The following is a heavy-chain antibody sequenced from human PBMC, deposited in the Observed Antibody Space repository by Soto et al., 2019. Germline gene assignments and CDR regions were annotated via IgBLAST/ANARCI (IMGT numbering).Heavy chain of an antibody. CDR1: GGSISSGGYY. V-gene: IGHV4-31*03. J-gene: IGHJ4*02. CDR3: AREKVGATEAGFDY. Sequence: SETLSLTCTVSGGSISSGGYYWSWIRQHPGKGLEWIGYIYYSGSTYYNPSLKSRVTISVDTSKNQFSLKLSSVTAADTAVYYCAREKVGATEAGFDYWGQGTLVTVSS. CDR2: IYYSGST. D-gene: IGHD1-26*01.